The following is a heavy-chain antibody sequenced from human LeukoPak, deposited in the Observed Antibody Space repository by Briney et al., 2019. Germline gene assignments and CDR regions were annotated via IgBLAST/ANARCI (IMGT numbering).Heavy chain of an antibody. CDR3: AKGHGQRTVTQPYYFDY. V-gene: IGHV3-23*01. Sequence: PGGSLRLSCAASGFTFNSYTMNWVRQAPGKGLEWVSAISGSGGSTYYADSVKGRFTISRDNSKNTLYLQMNSLGAEDTAVYYCAKGHGQRTVTQPYYFDYWGQGTLVTVSS. D-gene: IGHD4-17*01. CDR1: GFTFNSYT. J-gene: IGHJ4*02. CDR2: ISGSGGST.